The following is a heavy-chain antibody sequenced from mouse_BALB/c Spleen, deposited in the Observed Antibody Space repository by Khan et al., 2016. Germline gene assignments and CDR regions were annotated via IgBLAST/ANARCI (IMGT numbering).Heavy chain of an antibody. J-gene: IGHJ1*01. Sequence: EVKLLESGGGLVQPGGSLKLSCAASGFDFSRYWMSSVRQAPGKGLEWIGKINPDSSTINYTPSLKDKFIISRDNAKNTLYLQMSKVRSEDTALYYCASTFWYFDVWGPGTPVTVSS. CDR1: GFDFSRYW. V-gene: IGHV4-1*02. CDR2: INPDSSTI. CDR3: ASTFWYFDV.